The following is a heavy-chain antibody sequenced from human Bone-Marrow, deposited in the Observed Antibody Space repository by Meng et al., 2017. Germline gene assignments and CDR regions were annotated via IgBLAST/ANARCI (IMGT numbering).Heavy chain of an antibody. CDR1: GGTFSSYA. CDR2: IIPIFGTA. J-gene: IGHJ2*01. Sequence: QVQLVQSGAEVEKPGSSVKVSCKASGGTFSSYAISWVRQAPGQGLEWMGGIIPIFGTANYAQKFQGRVTITADESTSTAYMELSSLRSEDTAVYYCARGVKGFGELLGWYFDLWGRGTLVTVSS. D-gene: IGHD3-10*01. CDR3: ARGVKGFGELLGWYFDL. V-gene: IGHV1-69*01.